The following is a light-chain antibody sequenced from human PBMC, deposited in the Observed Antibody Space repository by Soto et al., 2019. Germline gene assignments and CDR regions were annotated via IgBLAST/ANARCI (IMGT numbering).Light chain of an antibody. Sequence: QPVLTQPPSASGTPGQRVTISCSGSSSNIGSNTVNWYQQLPGTAPKLLIYSNNQRPSGVPDRFSGSKSGTSASLAISGLQSEDEADYYCAAWDDSLSGHVVFGGGTNLTVL. J-gene: IGLJ2*01. CDR1: SSNIGSNT. CDR3: AAWDDSLSGHVV. CDR2: SNN. V-gene: IGLV1-44*01.